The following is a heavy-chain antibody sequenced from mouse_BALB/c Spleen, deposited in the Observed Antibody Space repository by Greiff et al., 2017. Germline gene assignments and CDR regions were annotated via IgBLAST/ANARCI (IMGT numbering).Heavy chain of an antibody. CDR3: ARRGPYGIWYFDV. Sequence: VQLQQPGAELVMPGASVKISCKASGYSFTGYTMNWVKQSHGKNLEWIGLINPYNGGTSYNQKFKGKATLTVDKSSSTAYMELLSLTSEDSAVYYCARRGPYGIWYFDVWGAGTTVTVSS. J-gene: IGHJ1*01. CDR1: GYSFTGYT. CDR2: INPYNGGT. V-gene: IGHV1-18*01. D-gene: IGHD2-1*01.